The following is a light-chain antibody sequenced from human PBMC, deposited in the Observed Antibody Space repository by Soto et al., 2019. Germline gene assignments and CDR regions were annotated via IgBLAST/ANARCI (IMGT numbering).Light chain of an antibody. Sequence: DIQMTQSPSTLSASVEDRVTITCRASQSIGNLLAWYQQKPGEAPKVLIYKASYLESGVPSRFSGSGSGTEFTLTISSLQSEDFATYYCQHYNALSVTFGHGTKVDIK. CDR3: QHYNALSVT. CDR2: KAS. V-gene: IGKV1-5*03. CDR1: QSIGNL. J-gene: IGKJ1*01.